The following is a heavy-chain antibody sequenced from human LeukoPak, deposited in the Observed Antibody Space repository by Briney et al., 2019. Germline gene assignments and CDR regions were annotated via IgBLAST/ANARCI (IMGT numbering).Heavy chain of an antibody. CDR2: IGTVADT. D-gene: IGHD3-16*01. J-gene: IGHJ4*02. Sequence: GGSLRLSCAASGFNFKNYDFHWVRQVAGKRLEWVAGIGTVADTFYPDSVMGRFTISRENAKNSFYLQMNSLRAGDTAVYYCARGWGGHGRSWGALDFWGQGILVTVSS. V-gene: IGHV3-13*01. CDR1: GFNFKNYD. CDR3: ARGWGGHGRSWGALDF.